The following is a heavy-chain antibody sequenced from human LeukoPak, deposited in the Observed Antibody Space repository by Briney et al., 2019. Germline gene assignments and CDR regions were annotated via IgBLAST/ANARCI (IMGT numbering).Heavy chain of an antibody. CDR2: INHSGST. J-gene: IGHJ5*02. CDR1: GGSFSGYY. Sequence: SETLSLTCAVYGGSFSGYYWSWIRQPPGKGLEWIGEINHSGSTNYNPSLKSRATISVDTSKNQFSLKLSSVTAADTAVYYCATSSSWETYNWFDPWGQGTLVTVSS. CDR3: ATSSSWETYNWFDP. V-gene: IGHV4-34*01. D-gene: IGHD6-13*01.